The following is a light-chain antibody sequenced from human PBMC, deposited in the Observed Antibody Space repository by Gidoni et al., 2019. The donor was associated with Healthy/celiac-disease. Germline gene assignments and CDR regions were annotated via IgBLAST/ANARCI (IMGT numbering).Light chain of an antibody. J-gene: IGKJ1*01. Sequence: DIKMTQYPSSLSASVGDRVTITCRASQGISNYLAWYQQKPGKVPKLLIYAASTLQSGVPSRFSGRGSVSYFTLTISSLQPEDVAPYYCQKYNSAPRTFGQGTKVEIK. CDR3: QKYNSAPRT. CDR1: QGISNY. CDR2: AAS. V-gene: IGKV1-27*01.